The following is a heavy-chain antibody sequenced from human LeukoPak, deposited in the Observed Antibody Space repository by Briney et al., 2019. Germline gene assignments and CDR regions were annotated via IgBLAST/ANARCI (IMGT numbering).Heavy chain of an antibody. Sequence: PGGSLRLSCAASGFTFSSYWMSWVRQAPGKGLEWVANIKQDGSEKYYVDSVKGRFTISRDNAKNSLYLQMNSLRAEDTAVYYCARARKGITMVRGVITSTFDYWGQGTLVTVSS. J-gene: IGHJ4*02. CDR1: GFTFSSYW. D-gene: IGHD3-10*01. CDR2: IKQDGSEK. V-gene: IGHV3-7*01. CDR3: ARARKGITMVRGVITSTFDY.